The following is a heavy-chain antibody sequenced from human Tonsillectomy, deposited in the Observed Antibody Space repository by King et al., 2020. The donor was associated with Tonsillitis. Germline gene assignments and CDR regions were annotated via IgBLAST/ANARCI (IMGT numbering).Heavy chain of an antibody. CDR2: ISYDGSNK. Sequence: QLVQSGGGVVQPGRSLRLSCAASGFTFSSYDMHWVRQAPGKGLEWVAVISYDGSNKYYADSVKGRFTISRDNFKNTLYLQMNSLRAEDTAVYYCAKVLTAVAGVAYYYGMDVWGQGTTVTVSS. J-gene: IGHJ6*02. CDR3: AKVLTAVAGVAYYYGMDV. V-gene: IGHV3-30*18. CDR1: GFTFSSYD. D-gene: IGHD6-19*01.